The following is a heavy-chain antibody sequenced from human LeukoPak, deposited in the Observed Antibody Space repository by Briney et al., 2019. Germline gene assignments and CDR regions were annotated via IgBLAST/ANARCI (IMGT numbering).Heavy chain of an antibody. J-gene: IGHJ4*02. D-gene: IGHD6-19*01. CDR3: ARAGYSSGWFDY. CDR1: GGSFSGYY. V-gene: IGHV4-34*01. Sequence: SETLSLTCAVYGGSFSGYYWSWVRQPPGKGLEWIGEINHSGSTNYNPSLKSRVTISVDTSKNQFSLKLSSVTAADTAVYYCARAGYSSGWFDYWGQGTLVTVSS. CDR2: INHSGST.